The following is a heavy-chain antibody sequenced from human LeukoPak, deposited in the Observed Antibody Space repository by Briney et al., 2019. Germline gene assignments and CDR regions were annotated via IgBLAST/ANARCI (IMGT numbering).Heavy chain of an antibody. CDR3: ASDFFDGSGHYHDAS. Sequence: GGSLRLSCVASGFTFSSYTMNWVRQAPGKGLEWVSAISGRSDPIHYADSVRGRFTISRDNAKNSLYLQMSSLTADDTAMYYCASDFFDGSGHYHDASWGQGTLVTVSS. CDR2: ISGRSDPI. J-gene: IGHJ5*02. CDR1: GFTFSSYT. V-gene: IGHV3-21*01. D-gene: IGHD6-19*01.